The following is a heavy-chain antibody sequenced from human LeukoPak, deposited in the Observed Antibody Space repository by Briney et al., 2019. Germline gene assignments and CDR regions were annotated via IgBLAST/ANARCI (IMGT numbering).Heavy chain of an antibody. D-gene: IGHD3-3*01. Sequence: SQTLSLTCIVSGGSISGGGYYWSWIRQPPGKGLEWIGYFFHSGSTYYNPSLKSRVTISVDRSKNQFSLNLTSVTAADTAVYYCARVEVTRGTSWSGYYMHYFDYWGQGTLVTISS. J-gene: IGHJ4*02. CDR1: GGSISGGGYY. CDR3: ARVEVTRGTSWSGYYMHYFDY. V-gene: IGHV4-30-2*01. CDR2: FFHSGST.